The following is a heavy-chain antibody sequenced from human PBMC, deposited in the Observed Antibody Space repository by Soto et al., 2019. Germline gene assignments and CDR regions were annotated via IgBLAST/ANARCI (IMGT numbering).Heavy chain of an antibody. CDR1: GFTFSSSA. V-gene: IGHV3-23*01. CDR3: ANEGVNDFDH. J-gene: IGHJ4*02. D-gene: IGHD1-1*01. CDR2: MSGSGGRT. Sequence: EVQLLESGGGLVQSGGSLRLSCAASGFTFSSSAMSWVRQAPGKGLEWVSGMSGSGGRTYYADSVKGRFTISRDNSKNTFYLEMNSLRAEDTAVYYSANEGVNDFDHWGQGILVTVSS.